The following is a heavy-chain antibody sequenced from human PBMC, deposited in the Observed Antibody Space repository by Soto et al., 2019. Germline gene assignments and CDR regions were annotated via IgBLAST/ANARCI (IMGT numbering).Heavy chain of an antibody. CDR3: ARAAGYSYGYYYGMDA. D-gene: IGHD5-18*01. CDR1: GFTFSSHS. CDR2: ISSSSSYI. Sequence: XGSLILSCSASGFTFSSHSMNWVRQAPGKGLEWVSSISSSSSYIYYADSVKGRFTISRDNAKNSLYLQMNSLRAEDTAVYYCARAAGYSYGYYYGMDAWGQGATVTVS. J-gene: IGHJ6*02. V-gene: IGHV3-21*01.